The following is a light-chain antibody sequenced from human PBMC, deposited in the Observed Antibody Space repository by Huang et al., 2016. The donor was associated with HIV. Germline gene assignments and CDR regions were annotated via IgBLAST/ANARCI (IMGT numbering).Light chain of an antibody. Sequence: EIVLTQSPGTLSLSPGERAALSCRASQSLSPTYLAWYQQRPGQGPRLLIYGTSTRATGIPVRFSGSGSGTDFTLTISRLEPEDFAMYYCQQYVRSPWTFGQGTKVEIK. CDR2: GTS. CDR1: QSLSPTY. J-gene: IGKJ1*01. V-gene: IGKV3-20*01. CDR3: QQYVRSPWT.